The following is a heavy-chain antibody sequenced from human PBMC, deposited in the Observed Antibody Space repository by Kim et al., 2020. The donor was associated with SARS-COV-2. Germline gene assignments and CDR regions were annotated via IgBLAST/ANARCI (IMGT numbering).Heavy chain of an antibody. J-gene: IGHJ4*02. Sequence: GGSLRLSCAASGFTFSSYAMHWVRQAPGKGLEWVTIITYDGNNKYYTDSVKGRFTISRDNSKDTLYLQMNSLRAEDTAVYYCARDPLSGLHGGYIDYWGQGTPVTVSS. CDR2: ITYDGNNK. D-gene: IGHD6-13*01. CDR1: GFTFSSYA. V-gene: IGHV3-30*04. CDR3: ARDPLSGLHGGYIDY.